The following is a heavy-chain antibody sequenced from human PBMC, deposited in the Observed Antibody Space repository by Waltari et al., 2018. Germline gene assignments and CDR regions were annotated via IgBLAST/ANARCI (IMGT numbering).Heavy chain of an antibody. D-gene: IGHD6-6*01. CDR2: FDPEDGET. CDR3: ASRPRIAARWFDP. Sequence: QVQLVQSGAEVKKPGASVKVSCKVSGYTLTELSMHWVRQAPGKGLEWMGGFDPEDGETISAQKFQGRVTRTEDTSTDTAYMELSSLRSEDTAVYYGASRPRIAARWFDPWGQGTLVTVSS. CDR1: GYTLTELS. V-gene: IGHV1-24*01. J-gene: IGHJ5*02.